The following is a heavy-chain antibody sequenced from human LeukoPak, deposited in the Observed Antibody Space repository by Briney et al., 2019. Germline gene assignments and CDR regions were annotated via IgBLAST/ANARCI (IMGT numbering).Heavy chain of an antibody. D-gene: IGHD1-26*01. J-gene: IGHJ4*02. CDR2: ISYDGSNK. Sequence: GRSLRLSCAASGFTFSSYGMHWVRQAPGKGLEWVAVISYDGSNKYYADSVKGRFTISRDNSKNTLYLQMNSLRAEDTAVYYCAKEGSSGSYFLWTVSAYFGYWGQGTLVTVSS. CDR1: GFTFSSYG. CDR3: AKEGSSGSYFLWTVSAYFGY. V-gene: IGHV3-30*18.